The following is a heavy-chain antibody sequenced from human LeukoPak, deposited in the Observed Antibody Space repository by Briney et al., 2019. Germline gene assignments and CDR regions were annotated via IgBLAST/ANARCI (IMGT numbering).Heavy chain of an antibody. D-gene: IGHD1-7*01. J-gene: IGHJ3*02. CDR3: ASLGITGTTAFDI. CDR1: GFTFSSYG. CDR2: IRFDGSNK. V-gene: IGHV3-30*02. Sequence: PGGSLRLSCAASGFTFSSYGMHWVRQAPGKGLEWVAFIRFDGSNKYYADSVKGRFTISRDNAKNTLYLQMNRLRAEDAAVYYCASLGITGTTAFDIWGQGTMVTVSS.